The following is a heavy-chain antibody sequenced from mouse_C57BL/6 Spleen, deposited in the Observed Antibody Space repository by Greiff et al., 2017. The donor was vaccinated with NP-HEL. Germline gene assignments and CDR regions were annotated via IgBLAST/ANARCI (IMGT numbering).Heavy chain of an antibody. J-gene: IGHJ2*01. V-gene: IGHV5-9-1*02. CDR3: TRVGDYCFDY. CDR1: GFTFSSYA. D-gene: IGHD3-3*01. CDR2: ISSGGDYI. Sequence: EVKLVESGAGLVKPGGSLKLSCAASGFTFSSYAMSWVRQTPEQRLEWVAYISSGGDYIYYAATVKGRFTISRDNARNTLYLQMSSLKSEDTAMYYSTRVGDYCFDYWGQGTTLTVSS.